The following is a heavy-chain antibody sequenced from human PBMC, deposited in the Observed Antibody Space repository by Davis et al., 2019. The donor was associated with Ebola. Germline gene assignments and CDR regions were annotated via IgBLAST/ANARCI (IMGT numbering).Heavy chain of an antibody. CDR2: INHSGST. CDR3: GGITIFGGPFDY. V-gene: IGHV4-34*01. CDR1: GGSFSGYY. Sequence: PSETLSLTCAVYGGSFSGYYWSWIRQPPGKGLEWIGEINHSGSTNYNPSLKSRVTISVDTSKNQFSLKLSSVTAADTAVYYCGGITIFGGPFDYWGQGTLVTVSS. J-gene: IGHJ4*02. D-gene: IGHD3-3*01.